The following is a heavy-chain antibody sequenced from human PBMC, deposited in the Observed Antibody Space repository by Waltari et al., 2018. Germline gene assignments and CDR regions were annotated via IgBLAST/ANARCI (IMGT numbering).Heavy chain of an antibody. Sequence: QVQLVQSGAEVKKPGASVKVSCKASGYTFPGTHMHWVRPAPGQGLEWMGWINPNSGGTNYAQKFQGRVTMTRDTSISTAYMELSGLRSDDTAVYYCARVEWRWLQSYAFDIWGQGTMVTVSS. D-gene: IGHD5-12*01. CDR2: INPNSGGT. V-gene: IGHV1-2*02. J-gene: IGHJ3*02. CDR3: ARVEWRWLQSYAFDI. CDR1: GYTFPGTH.